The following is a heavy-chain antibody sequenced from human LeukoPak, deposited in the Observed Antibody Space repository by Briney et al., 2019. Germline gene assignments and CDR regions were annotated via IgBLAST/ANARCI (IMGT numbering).Heavy chain of an antibody. D-gene: IGHD2-15*01. V-gene: IGHV4-39*02. Sequence: PSETLSLTCTVSGGPISSSSYYWGWIRQPPGKRLEWIGSIHYSGRTYDNPSLKSRVTISLDTSKNHFSLKLSSVTAADTAVYYCARPLGYCSGGSCYGDAFDIWGQGTMVTVSS. CDR1: GGPISSSSYY. CDR3: ARPLGYCSGGSCYGDAFDI. J-gene: IGHJ3*02. CDR2: IHYSGRT.